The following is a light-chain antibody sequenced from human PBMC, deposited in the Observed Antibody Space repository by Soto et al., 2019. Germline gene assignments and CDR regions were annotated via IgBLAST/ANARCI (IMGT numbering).Light chain of an antibody. J-gene: IGLJ1*01. V-gene: IGLV2-14*01. CDR1: SSDIGGYNY. CDR2: EVS. Sequence: QSALTQPASVSGSPGQSITISCAGTSSDIGGYNYVSWYQQHPGKAPKVMIYEVSNRPSGVSNRFSGSKSGNTASLTIPGLQAEDEADYYCSSYTRSSTLYVFGSGTKVTVL. CDR3: SSYTRSSTLYV.